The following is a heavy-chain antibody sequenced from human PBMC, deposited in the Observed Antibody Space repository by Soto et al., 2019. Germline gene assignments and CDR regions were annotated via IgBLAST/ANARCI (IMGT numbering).Heavy chain of an antibody. CDR3: ARERQLDYDRYYGMDV. CDR1: GGTFSSYA. V-gene: IGHV1-69*13. Sequence: GASVKVSCKASGGTFSSYAISWVRQAPGQGLEWMGGIIPIFGTANYAQKFQGRVTITADESTSTAYMELSSLRSEDTAVYYCARERQLDYDRYYGMDVWGQGTTVTVSS. D-gene: IGHD4-17*01. CDR2: IIPIFGTA. J-gene: IGHJ6*02.